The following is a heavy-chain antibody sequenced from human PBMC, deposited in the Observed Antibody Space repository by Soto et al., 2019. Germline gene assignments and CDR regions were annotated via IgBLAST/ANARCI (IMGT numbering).Heavy chain of an antibody. CDR3: ARERYGDYGRGTFDI. J-gene: IGHJ3*02. CDR2: TYYRSKWYN. Sequence: SQTLSLTCAVSGDSVSNNSTAWNWIRQSPSRGLEWLGRTYYRSKWYNDYAVSVKSRIIINPDTSKNQFSLQLNSVTPEDTAVYYCARERYGDYGRGTFDIWGQGTMVTVSS. CDR1: GDSVSNNSTA. D-gene: IGHD4-17*01. V-gene: IGHV6-1*01.